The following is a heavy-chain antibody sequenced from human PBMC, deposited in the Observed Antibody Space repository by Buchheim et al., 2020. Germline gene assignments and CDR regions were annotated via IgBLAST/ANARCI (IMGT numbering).Heavy chain of an antibody. V-gene: IGHV3-23*01. CDR1: GFTFSSYA. J-gene: IGHJ4*02. CDR2: ISGSGGST. CDR3: VRDLPYSGWSFDH. Sequence: EVQLLESGGGLVQPGGSLRLSCAASGFTFSSYAMSWVRQAPGKGLEWVSVISGSGGSTYYADSVKGRFAISRDNSKDTVYLQMNSLRVEDTALYYCVRDLPYSGWSFDHWGQGAL. D-gene: IGHD6-19*01.